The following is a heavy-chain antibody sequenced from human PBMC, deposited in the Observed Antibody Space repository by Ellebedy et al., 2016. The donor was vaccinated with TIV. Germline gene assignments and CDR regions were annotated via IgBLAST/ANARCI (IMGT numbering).Heavy chain of an antibody. Sequence: MPSETLSLTCTVPGGPIYNSRYYWGWIRQSPEKGLEWIGNIYYSGSTYYNPSLKSRVTISIYTSKNQFSLNLSSVTAADTAVHYCATIRVDPPFDHWGQGTLVTVSS. J-gene: IGHJ4*02. CDR2: IYYSGST. D-gene: IGHD2-15*01. CDR1: GGPIYNSRYY. V-gene: IGHV4-39*07. CDR3: ATIRVDPPFDH.